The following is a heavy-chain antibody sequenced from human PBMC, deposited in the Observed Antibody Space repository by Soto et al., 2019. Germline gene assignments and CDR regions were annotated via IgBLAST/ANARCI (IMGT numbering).Heavy chain of an antibody. J-gene: IGHJ4*02. CDR1: GYTFTSYY. Sequence: ASVKVSCKASGYTFTSYYMHWVRQAPGQGLEWMGIINPSGGSTSYAQKFQGRVTMTRDTSTSTVYMELSSLRAEDTGVYYCAKDMVRGVIPPILDYWGQGTLVTVSS. D-gene: IGHD3-10*01. CDR2: INPSGGST. CDR3: AKDMVRGVIPPILDY. V-gene: IGHV1-46*01.